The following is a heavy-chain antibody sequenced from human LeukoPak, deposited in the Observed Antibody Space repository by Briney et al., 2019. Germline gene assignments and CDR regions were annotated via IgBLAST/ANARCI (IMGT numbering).Heavy chain of an antibody. CDR3: ARGVDYGLDV. Sequence: GGSLRLSCAASDFILRAYGMNWVRQAPGKGLVWVSHVNFDGSSTSYADSVKGRFTISRDDARNTLYLQMNSLRVEDTAVYYCARGVDYGLDVWGQGTTVTVSS. J-gene: IGHJ6*02. D-gene: IGHD2-15*01. CDR1: DFILRAYG. V-gene: IGHV3-74*01. CDR2: VNFDGSST.